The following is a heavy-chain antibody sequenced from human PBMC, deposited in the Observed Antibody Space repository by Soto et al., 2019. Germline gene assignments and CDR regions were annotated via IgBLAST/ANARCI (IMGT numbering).Heavy chain of an antibody. J-gene: IGHJ4*02. Sequence: TGGSLRLSCTASGFTFSSYAMSWVRQAPGKGLEWVSSISESAGSTYYADSVKGRFTISRDNSKNAVSLQMNSLRVEDTAVYHCAREGLDFWSGYSDDAWVDSWGQGTLVTVS. V-gene: IGHV3-23*01. D-gene: IGHD3-3*01. CDR3: AREGLDFWSGYSDDAWVDS. CDR2: ISESAGST. CDR1: GFTFSSYA.